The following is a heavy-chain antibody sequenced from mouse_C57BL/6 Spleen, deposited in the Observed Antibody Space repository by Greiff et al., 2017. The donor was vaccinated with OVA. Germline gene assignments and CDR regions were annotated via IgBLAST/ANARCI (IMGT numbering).Heavy chain of an antibody. CDR3: TTTVVAEWYFDV. CDR1: GYAFTNYL. V-gene: IGHV1-54*01. CDR2: INPGSGGT. J-gene: IGHJ1*03. Sequence: QVQLQQSGAELVRPGTSVKVSCKASGYAFTNYLIEWVKQRPGQGLEWIGVINPGSGGTNYNEKFKGKATLTADKSSSTAYMQLSSLTSEDSAVYCCTTTVVAEWYFDVWGTGTTVTVSS. D-gene: IGHD1-1*01.